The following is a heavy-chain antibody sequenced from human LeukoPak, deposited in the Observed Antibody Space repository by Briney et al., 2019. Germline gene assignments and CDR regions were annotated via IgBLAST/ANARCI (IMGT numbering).Heavy chain of an antibody. CDR2: IKQDGSEK. CDR3: ARVGSPDETGPRLRYFDWLLYSPNYFDY. Sequence: GGSLRLSCAASGFTFSSYWMSWVRQAPGKGLEWGANIKQDGSEKYYVDSVKGRFTISRDNAKNSLYLQMNSLRAEDTAVYYCARVGSPDETGPRLRYFDWLLYSPNYFDYWGQGTLVTVSS. CDR1: GFTFSSYW. V-gene: IGHV3-7*01. D-gene: IGHD3-9*01. J-gene: IGHJ4*02.